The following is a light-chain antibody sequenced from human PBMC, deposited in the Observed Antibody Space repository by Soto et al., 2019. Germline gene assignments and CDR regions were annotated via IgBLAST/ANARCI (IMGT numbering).Light chain of an antibody. CDR3: QKYNSAPPT. J-gene: IGKJ4*01. Sequence: DIQMTQSPSSLSASVRDRITITCRASQGISNFLVWYQQKPGKVPKLLIYAASTLQSGVPSRFSGSGSGTDFTLTISSLQPEDVATYYCQKYNSAPPTFGGGTKVEIK. V-gene: IGKV1-27*01. CDR1: QGISNF. CDR2: AAS.